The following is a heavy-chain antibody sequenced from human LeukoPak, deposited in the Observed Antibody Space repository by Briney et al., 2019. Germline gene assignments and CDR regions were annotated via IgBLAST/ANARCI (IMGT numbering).Heavy chain of an antibody. V-gene: IGHV3-7*01. CDR3: ARSQGVPAAISVWFDP. D-gene: IGHD2-2*01. CDR2: ITQDGSEK. J-gene: IGHJ5*02. CDR1: GFTFSSYW. Sequence: GGSLRLSCAASGFTFSSYWMSWVRQAPGKGLEWAAHITQDGSEKYYVDSVKGRFTISRDNAKNSLYLQMNSLRAEDTAVYYCARSQGVPAAISVWFDPWGQGTLVTVSS.